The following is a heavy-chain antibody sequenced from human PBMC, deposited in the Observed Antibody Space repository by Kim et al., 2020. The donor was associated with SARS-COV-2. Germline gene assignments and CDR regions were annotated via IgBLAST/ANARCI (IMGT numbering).Heavy chain of an antibody. V-gene: IGHV3-21*01. J-gene: IGHJ4*02. CDR2: ISSSSSYI. Sequence: GGSLRLSCAASGFTFSSYSMNWVHQAPGKGLEWVSSISSSSSYIYYADSVKGRFTISRDNAKNSLYLQMNSLRAEDTAVYYCARGPDYGGNSDYWGQGTLVTVSS. CDR3: ARGPDYGGNSDY. D-gene: IGHD4-17*01. CDR1: GFTFSSYS.